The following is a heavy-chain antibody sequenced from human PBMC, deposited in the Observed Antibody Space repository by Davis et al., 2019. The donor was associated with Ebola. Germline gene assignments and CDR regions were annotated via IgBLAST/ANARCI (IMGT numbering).Heavy chain of an antibody. V-gene: IGHV1-3*01. CDR2: INAGNGYT. Sequence: AASVKVSCKASGYTFTSYAMHWVRQAPGQRLEWMGWINAGNGYTKYSQKFQDRVSITRDTSASTAYMELSSLRSEDTAVYYCARDGTYSSSHWGQGTLVTVSS. J-gene: IGHJ4*02. CDR1: GYTFTSYA. CDR3: ARDGTYSSSH. D-gene: IGHD6-6*01.